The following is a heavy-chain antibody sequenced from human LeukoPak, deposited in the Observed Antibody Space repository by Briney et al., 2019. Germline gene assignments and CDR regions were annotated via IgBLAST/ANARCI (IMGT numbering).Heavy chain of an antibody. CDR2: ISSSGSTM. J-gene: IGHJ4*02. CDR3: ASAFDFLFDC. V-gene: IGHV3-48*03. CDR1: GFTFSSYE. D-gene: IGHD2/OR15-2a*01. Sequence: GSLRLSCAASGFTFSSYEMNWVRQAPGRGLEWVSYISSSGSTMYYADSVKGRFTISRDNAKNALYLQMNSLRAEDTALYYCASAFDFLFDCWGQGTLVTVSS.